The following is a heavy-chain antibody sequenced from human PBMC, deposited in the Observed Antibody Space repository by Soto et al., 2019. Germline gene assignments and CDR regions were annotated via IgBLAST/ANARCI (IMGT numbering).Heavy chain of an antibody. J-gene: IGHJ4*02. V-gene: IGHV1-69*01. Sequence: QVQLVQSGAEVKKPGSSVKVSCKASGGTFSSYAISWVRQAPEQGLEWMGGIIPIFGTANYAQKFQGRVTITADESTSTAYRDLSSLRSEDTAVYYCARHRTADYGDSGGADIWGQGTLVTVSS. CDR1: GGTFSSYA. D-gene: IGHD4-17*01. CDR2: IIPIFGTA. CDR3: ARHRTADYGDSGGADI.